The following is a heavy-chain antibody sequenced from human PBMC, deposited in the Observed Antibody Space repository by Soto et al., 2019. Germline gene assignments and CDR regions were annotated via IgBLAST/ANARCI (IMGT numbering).Heavy chain of an antibody. J-gene: IGHJ3*02. CDR2: ISYDGTNK. CDR1: GFTFSTFA. Sequence: VQLVESGGGAVQPGRSLRLSCAASGFTFSTFAMHWVRQAPGKGLEWVAVISYDGTNKYYADSVKGRFTISRDNSKNTLSLQMNSLRAEDTAVYFCARESYDSGGYSYDAFDIWGPGTMVTVSS. D-gene: IGHD3-22*01. V-gene: IGHV3-30-3*01. CDR3: ARESYDSGGYSYDAFDI.